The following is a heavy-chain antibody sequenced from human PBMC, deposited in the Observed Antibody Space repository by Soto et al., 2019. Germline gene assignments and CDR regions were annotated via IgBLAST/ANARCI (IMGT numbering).Heavy chain of an antibody. D-gene: IGHD3-16*01. CDR1: GYTFTNFG. Sequence: QVQLVQSGAEVKKPGASVKVSCKASGYTFTNFGISWVRQAPGQGLEWTGWISAYNGNTNYAQNFQGRVTMPTDPSTSTAYMERRSLRSDDTAVYCRAGGGAPMDYWGQGTLVTVSS. J-gene: IGHJ4*02. CDR2: ISAYNGNT. CDR3: AGGGAPMDY. V-gene: IGHV1-18*01.